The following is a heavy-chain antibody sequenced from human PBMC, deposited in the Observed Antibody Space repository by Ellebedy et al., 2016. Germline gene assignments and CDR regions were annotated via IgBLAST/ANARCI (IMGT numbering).Heavy chain of an antibody. J-gene: IGHJ4*02. CDR2: VFYGGST. CDR1: GGSVATHY. CDR3: ARDVSLYSSSPSFDF. D-gene: IGHD6-6*01. V-gene: IGHV4-59*02. Sequence: SETLSLXCTVSGGSVATHYWTWIRQSPGKGLEWIGYVFYGGSTKYNPSLRSRVTISLDTSKNQFSLKVTSVAAADTAVYYCARDVSLYSSSPSFDFWGRGTLVTVSS.